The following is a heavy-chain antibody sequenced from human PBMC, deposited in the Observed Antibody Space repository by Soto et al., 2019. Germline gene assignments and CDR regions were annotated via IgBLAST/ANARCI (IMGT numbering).Heavy chain of an antibody. CDR2: IHYSGST. D-gene: IGHD2-21*01. V-gene: IGHV4-59*01. Sequence: QVQLRESGPRLVKPSETLSLTCTVSGDSLSIYYWTWVRQTPGKGLEWIGYIHYSGSTNYNASLKSRVTMSLDTSNIQFSLRLTSLTEADTALYYCARKYSGFDYWGQGVLVTVSS. CDR1: GDSLSIYY. CDR3: ARKYSGFDY. J-gene: IGHJ4*02.